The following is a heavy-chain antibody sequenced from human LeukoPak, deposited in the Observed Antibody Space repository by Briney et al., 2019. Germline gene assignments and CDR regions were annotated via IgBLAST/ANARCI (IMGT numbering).Heavy chain of an antibody. CDR1: GFTFSSYA. D-gene: IGHD5-24*01. J-gene: IGHJ4*02. CDR3: AKEEMGAEMATILY. CDR2: ISYDGSNK. V-gene: IGHV3-30*18. Sequence: GGSLRLSCAASGFTFSSYAMSWVRQAPGKGLEWVAVISYDGSNKYYADSVKGRFTISRDNSKNTLYLQMNSLRAEDTAVYYCAKEEMGAEMATILYWGQGTLVTVSS.